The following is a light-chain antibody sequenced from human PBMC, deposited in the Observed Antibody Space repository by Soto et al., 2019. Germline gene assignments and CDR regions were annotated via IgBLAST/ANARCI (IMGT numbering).Light chain of an antibody. Sequence: QPVLTQSPSASASLGASVKLTCTLSSGHSNYASAWHQQQPEKGPRYLMKLNRDGSHSKGDGIPHRSSGSSSGAERYLTISLLQSDDEADYYCPTWGTGIVIFGGGTKLTVL. V-gene: IGLV4-69*01. CDR3: PTWGTGIVI. CDR1: SGHSNYA. CDR2: LNRDGSH. J-gene: IGLJ2*01.